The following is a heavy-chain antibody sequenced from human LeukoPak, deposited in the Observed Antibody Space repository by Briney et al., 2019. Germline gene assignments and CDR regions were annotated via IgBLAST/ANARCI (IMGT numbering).Heavy chain of an antibody. V-gene: IGHV3-7*01. CDR2: IKQDGSEK. J-gene: IGHJ4*02. CDR1: GFIFSSYW. D-gene: IGHD2-2*01. CDR3: ARPDAYCTSTSCPGLD. Sequence: GGSLRLSCAASGFIFSSYWMSWVRQAPGKGLEWVANIKQDGSEKYYVDSVKGRFTISRDNAKNSLYMQMNSLRAEDTAVYYCARPDAYCTSTSCPGLDWGQGTLVTVSS.